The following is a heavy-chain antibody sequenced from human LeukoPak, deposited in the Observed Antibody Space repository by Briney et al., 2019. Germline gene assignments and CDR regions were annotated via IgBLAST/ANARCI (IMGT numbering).Heavy chain of an antibody. Sequence: SSETLSLTCTVSGGSISSYYWSWIRQPPGKGLEWIGYIYYSGSNNYNPSLKSRVTISVDTSKNQFSLKLSSVTAADTAVYYCARDAYSSSSVYYYYYMDVWGKGTTVTVSS. CDR1: GGSISSYY. CDR2: IYYSGSN. CDR3: ARDAYSSSSVYYYYYMDV. J-gene: IGHJ6*03. D-gene: IGHD6-6*01. V-gene: IGHV4-59*01.